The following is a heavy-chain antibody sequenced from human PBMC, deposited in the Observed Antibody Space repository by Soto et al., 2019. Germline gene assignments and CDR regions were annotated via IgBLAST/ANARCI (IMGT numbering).Heavy chain of an antibody. J-gene: IGHJ6*02. CDR3: SKRLTVVGPWAMDV. CDR1: GYSFTKYG. V-gene: IGHV1-18*02. Sequence: GPEVRKPGASVKVPCKTSGYSFTKYGVTWIRQVPGQGLQWMGRISQHSGDIEYAEKCQGRHTITRDLSKTAVYMQLNNLRSDDTAIYACSKRLTVVGPWAMDVWGQGTSVTVSS. CDR2: ISQHSGDI. D-gene: IGHD3-16*01.